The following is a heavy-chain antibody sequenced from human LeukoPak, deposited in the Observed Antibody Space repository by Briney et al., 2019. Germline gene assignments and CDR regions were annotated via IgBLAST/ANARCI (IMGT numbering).Heavy chain of an antibody. Sequence: GGSLRLSCAASGFTFSSYSMNWVRQAPGKGLEWVSYISISSSVIHYADSVKGRFTISRDNAKNSLYLQMNSLGAEDTAVYYCARSFDYWGQGTLVTVSS. J-gene: IGHJ4*02. CDR2: ISISSSVI. V-gene: IGHV3-48*01. CDR1: GFTFSSYS. CDR3: ARSFDY.